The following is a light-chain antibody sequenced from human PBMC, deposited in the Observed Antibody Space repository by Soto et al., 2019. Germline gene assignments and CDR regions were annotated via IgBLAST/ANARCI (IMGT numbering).Light chain of an antibody. V-gene: IGLV2-11*01. CDR2: DVT. Sequence: QSALAQPRSVSGSPGQSVTISCTGTSSDVGAYNYVSWYQQHPGKAPKLMIYDVTKRPSGVPDRFSGSKSGNTASLTISGLQGEDEADYSCCSYAGTYPLYVFGTGTKVTVL. CDR3: CSYAGTYPLYV. CDR1: SSDVGAYNY. J-gene: IGLJ1*01.